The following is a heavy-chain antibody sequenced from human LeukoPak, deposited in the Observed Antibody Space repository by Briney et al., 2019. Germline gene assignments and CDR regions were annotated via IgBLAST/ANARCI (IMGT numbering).Heavy chain of an antibody. V-gene: IGHV4-61*01. Sequence: SETLSLTCTVSGGSVSSGSYYWSWIPQPPGKGLEWIGYIYYSGSTNYNPSLKSRVTISVDTSKNQFSLKLSSVTAADTAVYYCASGFSGHAYYYYGMDVWGKGTTVTVSS. CDR1: GGSVSSGSYY. D-gene: IGHD5-12*01. J-gene: IGHJ6*04. CDR3: ASGFSGHAYYYYGMDV. CDR2: IYYSGST.